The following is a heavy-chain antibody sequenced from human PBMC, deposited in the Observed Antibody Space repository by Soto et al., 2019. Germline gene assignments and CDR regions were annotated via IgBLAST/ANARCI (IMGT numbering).Heavy chain of an antibody. CDR3: AKDQTGELLEDAFDI. D-gene: IGHD1-26*01. Sequence: GGSLRLSCAASGFTFGSYGMHWVRQAPGKGLEWVAVIWYDGSNKYYADSVKGRFTISRDNSKNTLYLQMNSLRAEDTALYYCAKDQTGELLEDAFDIWGQGTMVTVSS. J-gene: IGHJ3*02. CDR1: GFTFGSYG. CDR2: IWYDGSNK. V-gene: IGHV3-30*02.